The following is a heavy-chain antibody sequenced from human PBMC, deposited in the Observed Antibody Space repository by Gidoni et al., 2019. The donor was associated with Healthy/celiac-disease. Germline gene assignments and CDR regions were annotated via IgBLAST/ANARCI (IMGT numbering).Heavy chain of an antibody. J-gene: IGHJ5*02. D-gene: IGHD6-13*01. CDR3: ATAPGIAAAGPPAAGWFDP. V-gene: IGHV4-34*01. CDR1: GGSFSGYY. CDR2: INHSGST. Sequence: QVQLQQWGAGMLKPSETLSLTCAVYGGSFSGYYWSWIRQPPGKGLEWIGEINHSGSTNYNPSLKSRVTISVDTSKNQFSLKLSSVTAADTAVYYCATAPGIAAAGPPAAGWFDPWGQGTLVTVSS.